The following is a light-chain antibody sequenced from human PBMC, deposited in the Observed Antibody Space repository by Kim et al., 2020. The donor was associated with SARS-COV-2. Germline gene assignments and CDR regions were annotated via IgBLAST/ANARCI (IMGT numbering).Light chain of an antibody. CDR3: SSCTSTNTYV. Sequence: QSALTQPASVSGSPGQSITISCTGTSSDVGAYNYVSWYQQHPGKAPKLMIYDVTKRPSGVSDRFSGSKSGNTASLTISGLQAEDEADYYCSSCTSTNTYVFGTGTKVTV. CDR1: SSDVGAYNY. CDR2: DVT. V-gene: IGLV2-14*03. J-gene: IGLJ1*01.